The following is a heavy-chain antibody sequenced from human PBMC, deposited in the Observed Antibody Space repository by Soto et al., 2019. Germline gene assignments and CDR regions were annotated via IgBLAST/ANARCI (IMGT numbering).Heavy chain of an antibody. CDR3: ARDKRDLRFLEWSYYFDS. CDR2: ISYDGSNK. D-gene: IGHD3-3*01. J-gene: IGHJ4*02. Sequence: QVQLVESGGGVVQPGRSLRLSCAPSGFTFSNYAMHWVRQAPGKGLEWVAVISYDGSNKYYADSVKGRFTISRDNSKNTXXLQMNSLRAEDTAVYYCARDKRDLRFLEWSYYFDSWGQGTLVTVSS. CDR1: GFTFSNYA. V-gene: IGHV3-30-3*01.